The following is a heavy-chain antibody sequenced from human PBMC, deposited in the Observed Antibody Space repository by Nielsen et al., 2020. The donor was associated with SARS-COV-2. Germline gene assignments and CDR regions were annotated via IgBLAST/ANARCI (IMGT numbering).Heavy chain of an antibody. Sequence: SVNVSCQASGYTFTGYYMHWVRQAPGQGLEWMGWINPNSGGTNYAQKFQGRVTMTRDTSISTAYMELSRLRSDDTAVYYCARFTRYGGWFDPWGQGTLVTVSS. CDR3: ARFTRYGGWFDP. J-gene: IGHJ5*02. V-gene: IGHV1-2*02. CDR1: GYTFTGYY. D-gene: IGHD3-10*02. CDR2: INPNSGGT.